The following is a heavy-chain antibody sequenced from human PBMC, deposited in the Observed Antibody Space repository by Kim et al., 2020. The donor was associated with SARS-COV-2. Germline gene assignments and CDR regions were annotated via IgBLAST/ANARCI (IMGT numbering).Heavy chain of an antibody. D-gene: IGHD2-21*02. V-gene: IGHV4-59*01. CDR2: IYYSGST. Sequence: SETLSLTCTVSGGSISSYYWSWIRQPPGKGLEWIGYIYYSGSTNYNPSLKSRVTISVDTSKNQFSLKLSSVTAADTAVYYCARDRGDEEDYFDYWGQGTLVTVSS. CDR1: GGSISSYY. CDR3: ARDRGDEEDYFDY. J-gene: IGHJ4*02.